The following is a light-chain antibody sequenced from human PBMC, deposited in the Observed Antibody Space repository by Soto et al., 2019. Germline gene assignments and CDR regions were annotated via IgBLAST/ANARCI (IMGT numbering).Light chain of an antibody. CDR3: SSYTSSSTPCV. V-gene: IGLV2-18*02. CDR2: EVS. Sequence: QSALTQPPSVSGSPGQSVTISCTGTNSDIGSYNRVSWYQQPPGTAPKLMIYEVSNRPSGVPDRFSGSKSGNTASLTISGLQAEDEADYYCSSYTSSSTPCVFGTGTKLTVL. J-gene: IGLJ1*01. CDR1: NSDIGSYNR.